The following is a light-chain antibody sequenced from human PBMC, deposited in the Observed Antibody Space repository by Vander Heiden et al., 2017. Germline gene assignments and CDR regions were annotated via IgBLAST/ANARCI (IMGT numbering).Light chain of an antibody. CDR3: QQSYSSRLYT. CDR2: AAS. Sequence: DIQLTQSPSSLSASVGDRVTITCRASQSISSYLNWYQQKPVKAPKLLIYAASRFQSGVPSRFSGSGSGTDFTLTISSLQPEDFATYYCQQSYSSRLYTFGQGTKLEIK. V-gene: IGKV1-39*01. CDR1: QSISSY. J-gene: IGKJ2*01.